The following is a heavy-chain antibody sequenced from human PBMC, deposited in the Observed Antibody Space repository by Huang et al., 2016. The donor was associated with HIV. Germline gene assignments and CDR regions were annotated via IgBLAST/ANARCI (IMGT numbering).Heavy chain of an antibody. CDR1: GFTFGSFG. V-gene: IGHV3-30*02. Sequence: QVQLVESGGGVVQPGGSLRLSCTASGFTFGSFGMHWVRQAPGKGLEWVAFIRYDGNNYYDADSVRGRFTISRDKSKDTLYLQMNRLRPDDSAVYYCAKDLTYTFGRHFDYWGRGTLVTVSS. J-gene: IGHJ4*02. D-gene: IGHD3-3*01. CDR3: AKDLTYTFGRHFDY. CDR2: IRYDGNNY.